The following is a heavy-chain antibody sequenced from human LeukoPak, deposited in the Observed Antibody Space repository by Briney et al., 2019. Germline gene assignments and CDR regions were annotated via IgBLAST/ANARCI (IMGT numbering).Heavy chain of an antibody. CDR1: GGSISSSSYY. D-gene: IGHD1-7*01. CDR3: ARHPNWNYGGQLGRFDP. Sequence: SETLSLTCTVSGGSISSSSYYWGWIRQPPGKGLEWIGSIYYSGSTYYNPSLKSRVTIFVDTSKNQFSLKLSSVTAADTAVYYCARHPNWNYGGQLGRFDPWGQGTLVTVSS. V-gene: IGHV4-39*01. J-gene: IGHJ5*02. CDR2: IYYSGST.